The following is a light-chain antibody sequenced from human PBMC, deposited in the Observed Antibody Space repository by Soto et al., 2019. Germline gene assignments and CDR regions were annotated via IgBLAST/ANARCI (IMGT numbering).Light chain of an antibody. V-gene: IGKV1-9*01. J-gene: IGKJ5*01. Sequence: DIHMTQSPSSLSASVGDMFTIPCRASQSIRSYLNWYQQKKGKAPKPLIYAASTLQSGVPSRLSGSGYGTEFTLTISSMQNEDFATYYCQQFNSYPITFGQGTRLEIK. CDR3: QQFNSYPIT. CDR2: AAS. CDR1: QSIRSY.